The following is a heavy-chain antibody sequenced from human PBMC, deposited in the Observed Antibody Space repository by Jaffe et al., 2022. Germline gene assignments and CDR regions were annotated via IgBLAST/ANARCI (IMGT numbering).Heavy chain of an antibody. J-gene: IGHJ5*02. D-gene: IGHD1-26*01. CDR1: GGSISSYY. CDR2: IYYSGST. CDR3: ARDRRGRPRDNWFDP. Sequence: QVQLQESGPGLVKPSETLSLTCTVSGGSISSYYWSWIRQPPGKGLEWIGYIYYSGSTNYNPSLKSRVTISVDTSKNQFSLKLSSVTAADTAVYYCARDRRGRPRDNWFDPWGQGTLVTVSS. V-gene: IGHV4-59*01.